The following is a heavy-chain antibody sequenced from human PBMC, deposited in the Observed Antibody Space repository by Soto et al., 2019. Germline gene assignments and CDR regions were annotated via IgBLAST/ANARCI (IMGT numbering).Heavy chain of an antibody. J-gene: IGHJ5*02. CDR2: IHHSETT. CDR3: ARSIDP. CDR1: GAPITSNNW. Sequence: SETLSLTCAVSGAPITSNNWWAWLRRSPGKGLEWIGEIHHSETTNYNPSLNSRVTISVDTSKNQFSLKLSSVTAADTAVYYCARSIDPWGQGTLVTVSS. V-gene: IGHV4-4*02.